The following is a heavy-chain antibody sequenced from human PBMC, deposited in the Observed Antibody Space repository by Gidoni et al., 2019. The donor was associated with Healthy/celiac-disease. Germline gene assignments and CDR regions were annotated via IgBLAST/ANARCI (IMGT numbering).Heavy chain of an antibody. CDR2: ISGSGGST. Sequence: EVQLVESGGGLVQPGGSLRLSWAAYGFTFSSYAMSWVRQAPGKGLEWVSAISGSGGSTYYADSVKGRFTISRDNSKNTLYLQMNSLRAEDTAVYYCAKDSGGPGRWLVLGQFDYWGQGTLVTVSS. CDR3: AKDSGGPGRWLVLGQFDY. CDR1: GFTFSSYA. J-gene: IGHJ4*02. V-gene: IGHV3-23*04. D-gene: IGHD6-19*01.